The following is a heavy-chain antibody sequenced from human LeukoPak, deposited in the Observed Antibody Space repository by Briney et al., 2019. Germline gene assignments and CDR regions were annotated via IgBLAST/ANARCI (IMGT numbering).Heavy chain of an antibody. CDR3: ARGLQWLVRRSGNWFDP. J-gene: IGHJ5*02. Sequence: SETLSLTCTVSGGSISSGSYYWSWIRQPAGKGLEWIGEINHSGSTNYNPSLKSRVTISVDTSKNQFSLKLSSVTAANTAVYYCARGLQWLVRRSGNWFDPWGQGTLVTVSS. CDR2: INHSGST. D-gene: IGHD6-19*01. V-gene: IGHV4-61*10. CDR1: GGSISSGSYY.